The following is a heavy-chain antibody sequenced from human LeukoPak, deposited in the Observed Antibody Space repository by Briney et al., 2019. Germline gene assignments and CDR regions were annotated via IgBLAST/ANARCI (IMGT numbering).Heavy chain of an antibody. J-gene: IGHJ6*03. Sequence: PSETLSLTCTVSGGSISSYYWSWIRQPAGKGLEWIGRIYTSGSTNYNPSLKSRVTMSVDTSKNQFSLKLSSVTAADTAVYYCARGLRGAVVVVPAAIRRFNYYYYMDVWGKGTTVTVSS. D-gene: IGHD2-2*01. CDR3: ARGLRGAVVVVPAAIRRFNYYYYMDV. CDR2: IYTSGST. CDR1: GGSISSYY. V-gene: IGHV4-4*07.